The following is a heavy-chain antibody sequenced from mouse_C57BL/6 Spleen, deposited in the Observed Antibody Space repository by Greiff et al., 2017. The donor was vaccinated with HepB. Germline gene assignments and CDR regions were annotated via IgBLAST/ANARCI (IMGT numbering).Heavy chain of an antibody. CDR3: ARGGSDYYGSSLWYFDV. V-gene: IGHV1-72*01. D-gene: IGHD1-1*01. CDR1: GYTFTSYW. CDR2: IDPNSGGT. Sequence: QVQLKQPGAELVKPGASVKLSCKASGYTFTSYWMHWVKQRPGRGLEWIGRIDPNSGGTKYNEKFKSKATLTVDKPSSTAYMQLSSLTSEDSAVYYCARGGSDYYGSSLWYFDVWGTGTTVTVSS. J-gene: IGHJ1*03.